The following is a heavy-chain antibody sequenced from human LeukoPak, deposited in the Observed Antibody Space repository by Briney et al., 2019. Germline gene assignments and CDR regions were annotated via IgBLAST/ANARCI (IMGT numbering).Heavy chain of an antibody. CDR2: VWNDGSNK. CDR1: GFTFSNYG. Sequence: GGSRRLSCAASGFTFSNYGIHWVRQAPGKGLEWVAVVWNDGSNKNYADSVKGRFTISRDNSKNTLDLQMNSRRAEDTAVYYCAKEIGVLLIGRAFDTWGQGTMVTVSS. V-gene: IGHV3-33*06. J-gene: IGHJ3*02. CDR3: AKEIGVLLIGRAFDT. D-gene: IGHD2/OR15-2a*01.